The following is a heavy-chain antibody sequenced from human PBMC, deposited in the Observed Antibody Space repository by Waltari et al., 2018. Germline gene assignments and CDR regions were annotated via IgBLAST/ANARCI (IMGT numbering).Heavy chain of an antibody. CDR2: ISYDGSNK. Sequence: QVQRVESGGGVVEPGRCLRRSCAASGFTFRSYAMHWVGQAPGKGLEWVAVISYDGSNKYYADSVKGRFTISTDNSKNTLYLQMNSLRAEDTAVYYCARDVHIAAAGTNFDYWGQGTLVTVSS. CDR3: ARDVHIAAAGTNFDY. D-gene: IGHD6-13*01. V-gene: IGHV3-30*01. CDR1: GFTFRSYA. J-gene: IGHJ4*02.